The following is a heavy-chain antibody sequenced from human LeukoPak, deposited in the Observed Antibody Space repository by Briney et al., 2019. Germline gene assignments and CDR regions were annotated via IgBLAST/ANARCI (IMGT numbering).Heavy chain of an antibody. CDR1: GYTFTDYY. J-gene: IGHJ4*02. Sequence: ASVKVSCKASGYTFTDYYIHWVRQAPGQGLEWMGWINPNSGGTSYAQKFQGSVTMTRDTSISTAYMELSSLRSGDTAVYYCARDPSRDIMTATLPGYWGQGTLVTVSS. D-gene: IGHD3-9*01. CDR2: INPNSGGT. V-gene: IGHV1-2*02. CDR3: ARDPSRDIMTATLPGY.